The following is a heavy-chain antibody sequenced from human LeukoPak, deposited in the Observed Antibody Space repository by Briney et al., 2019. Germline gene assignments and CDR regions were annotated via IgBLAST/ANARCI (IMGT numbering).Heavy chain of an antibody. J-gene: IGHJ4*02. D-gene: IGHD5-24*01. CDR2: IIPIFGTA. Sequence: SVKVSCKASGGTFSSYAISWVRQAPGQGLEWMGGIIPIFGTANYAQKSQGRVTITTDESTSTAYMELSSLRSEDTAVYYCARGEMATIKTGFDYWGQGTLVTVSS. CDR1: GGTFSSYA. V-gene: IGHV1-69*05. CDR3: ARGEMATIKTGFDY.